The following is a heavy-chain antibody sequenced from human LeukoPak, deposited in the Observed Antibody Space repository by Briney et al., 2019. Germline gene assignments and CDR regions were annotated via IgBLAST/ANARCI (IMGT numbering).Heavy chain of an antibody. J-gene: IGHJ6*03. D-gene: IGHD2-2*02. CDR3: ATLDCSSTSCYRDQYYMDV. CDR2: FDPEDGET. Sequence: GASVTVSCKVSGYTLTELSMHWVRQAPGKGLEWMGGFDPEDGETIYAQKFQGRVTMTEDTSTDTAYMELSSLRSEDTAVYYCATLDCSSTSCYRDQYYMDVWGKGTTVTVSS. CDR1: GYTLTELS. V-gene: IGHV1-24*01.